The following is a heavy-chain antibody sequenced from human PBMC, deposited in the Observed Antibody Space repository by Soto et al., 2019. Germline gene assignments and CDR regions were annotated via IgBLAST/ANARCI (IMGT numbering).Heavy chain of an antibody. CDR1: GGTFSSYA. J-gene: IGHJ4*02. Sequence: QVQLVQSGAEVKKPGSSVKVSCKASGGTFSSYAISWVRQAPGQGLEWMGGIIPIFGTANYAQKFQGRVTITADESTSTAYRELSSLRSEDTAVYYCAREGRPGDGTPAFDYWGQGTLVTVSS. CDR3: AREGRPGDGTPAFDY. CDR2: IIPIFGTA. V-gene: IGHV1-69*12. D-gene: IGHD7-27*01.